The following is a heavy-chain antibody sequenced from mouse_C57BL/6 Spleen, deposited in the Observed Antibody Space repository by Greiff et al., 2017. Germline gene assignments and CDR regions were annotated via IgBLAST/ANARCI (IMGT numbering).Heavy chain of an antibody. J-gene: IGHJ3*01. CDR3: ARKGAYYGSSPWFAY. V-gene: IGHV1-18*01. Sequence: EVKLVESGPELVKPGASVKIPCKASGYTFTDYNMDWVKQSHGKSLEWIGDINPNNGGTIYNQKFKGKATLTVDKSSSTAYMELRSLTSEDTAVYYCARKGAYYGSSPWFAYWGQGTLVTVSA. CDR1: GYTFTDYN. CDR2: INPNNGGT. D-gene: IGHD1-1*01.